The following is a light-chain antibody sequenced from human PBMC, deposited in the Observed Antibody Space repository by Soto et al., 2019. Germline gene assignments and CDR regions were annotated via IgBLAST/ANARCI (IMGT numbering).Light chain of an antibody. CDR1: QSVLYSSNNKNY. CDR3: QQYYSIPFT. V-gene: IGKV4-1*01. CDR2: WAS. J-gene: IGKJ4*01. Sequence: DIVMTQSPDSLAVSLGERATINCKSSQSVLYSSNNKNYLTWYQQRPGQPPKLLISWASTRESGVPDRFSGSGSGTDFTLTISSLQAEDVAVYYCQQYYSIPFTLGGGTRVEIK.